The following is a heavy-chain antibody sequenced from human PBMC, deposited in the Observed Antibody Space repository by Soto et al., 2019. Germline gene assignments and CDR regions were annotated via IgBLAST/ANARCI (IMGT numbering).Heavy chain of an antibody. Sequence: ASVKVSCKASGYTFTGYYMHWVRQAPGQGLEWMGWINPNSGGTNYAQKFQGWVTMTRDTSISTAYMELSRLRSEDTAVYYCAREGSEIVVVNFYNWFDPWGQGTLVTVSS. D-gene: IGHD3-22*01. CDR1: GYTFTGYY. CDR2: INPNSGGT. CDR3: AREGSEIVVVNFYNWFDP. V-gene: IGHV1-2*04. J-gene: IGHJ5*02.